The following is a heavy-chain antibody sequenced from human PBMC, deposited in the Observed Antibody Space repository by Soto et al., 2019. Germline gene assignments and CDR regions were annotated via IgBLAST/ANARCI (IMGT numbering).Heavy chain of an antibody. CDR1: GGSISSGDYY. D-gene: IGHD5-12*01. J-gene: IGHJ6*02. CDR3: ARVPIVATIQAYYYYGMDV. CDR2: IYYSGST. V-gene: IGHV4-30-4*01. Sequence: QVQLQESGPGLVKPSQTLSLTCTVSGGSISSGDYYWSWIRQPPGKGLEWIGYIYYSGSTYYNPSLKSRVTISVDTSKNQFFLKLSSVTAADTAVYYCARVPIVATIQAYYYYGMDVWGQGTTVTVSS.